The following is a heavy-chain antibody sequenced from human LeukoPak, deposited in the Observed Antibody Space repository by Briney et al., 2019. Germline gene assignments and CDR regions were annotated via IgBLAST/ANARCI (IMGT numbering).Heavy chain of an antibody. V-gene: IGHV3-21*01. CDR3: ARASIAVAGRGYYYYGMDV. Sequence: GGSLRLSCAASGFTFSSYSMNWVRQAPGKGLEWVSSISSSSSYIYYADSVKSRFTISRDNAKNSLYLQMNSLRAEDTAVYYCARASIAVAGRGYYYYGMDVWGQGTTVTVSS. CDR1: GFTFSSYS. D-gene: IGHD6-19*01. CDR2: ISSSSSYI. J-gene: IGHJ6*02.